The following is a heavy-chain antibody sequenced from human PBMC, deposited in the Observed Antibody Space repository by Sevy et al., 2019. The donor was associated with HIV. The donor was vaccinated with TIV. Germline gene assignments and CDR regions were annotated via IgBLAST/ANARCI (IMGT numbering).Heavy chain of an antibody. J-gene: IGHJ3*02. Sequence: SQTLSLTCAISGDSVSSNSAAWNWIRQSPSRGLEWLGRTYYRSKWYNDYAVSVKSRITINPDTSKNQFSLQLNSVTPEETAVYYCAKEGGGCSGGSCYSSNDAFDIWGQGTVVTVSS. D-gene: IGHD2-15*01. CDR1: GDSVSSNSAA. CDR2: TYYRSKWYN. CDR3: AKEGGGCSGGSCYSSNDAFDI. V-gene: IGHV6-1*01.